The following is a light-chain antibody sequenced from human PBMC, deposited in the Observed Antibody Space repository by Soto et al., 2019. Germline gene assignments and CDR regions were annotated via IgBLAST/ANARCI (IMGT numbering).Light chain of an antibody. CDR2: GAS. V-gene: IGKV3-20*01. J-gene: IGKJ2*01. CDR1: QSVSSSY. CDR3: QHYGSTPNT. Sequence: IVLTQSPGTLSLSPGERATLSCRASQSVSSSYLAWYQQKPGQAPRLLIYGASSRATGIPDRFSGSGSGTAFTLTLSRLEPEDFAEYYCQHYGSTPNTFGQGTKLQIK.